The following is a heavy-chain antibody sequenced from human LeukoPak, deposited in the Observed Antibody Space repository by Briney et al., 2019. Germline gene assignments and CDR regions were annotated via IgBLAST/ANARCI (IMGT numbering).Heavy chain of an antibody. CDR3: AHLTHITIFGVVINWFDP. D-gene: IGHD3-3*01. CDR2: IYWNDDK. Sequence: ESGPTLVKPTQTLTLTCTFSGFSLSTSGVGVGWIRQPPGKALEWLALIYWNDDKRYSPSLKSRLTITKDTSKNQVVLTMTNMDPVDTATYYCAHLTHITIFGVVINWFDPWGQGTLVTVSS. J-gene: IGHJ5*02. CDR1: GFSLSTSGVG. V-gene: IGHV2-5*01.